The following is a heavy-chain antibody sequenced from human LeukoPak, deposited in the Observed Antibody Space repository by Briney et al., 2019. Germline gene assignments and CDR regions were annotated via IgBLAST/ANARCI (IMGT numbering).Heavy chain of an antibody. CDR3: ARRVNFSTGPYYYGMDV. CDR2: IYYSGST. CDR1: GGSFSGYY. V-gene: IGHV4-59*08. Sequence: SETLSLTCAVYGGSFSGYYWSWIRQPPRKGLEWIGYIYYSGSTNYNPSLKSRVTISVDTSKNQFSLKLSSVTAADTAVYYCARRVNFSTGPYYYGMDVWGQGTTVTVSS. J-gene: IGHJ6*02. D-gene: IGHD1-20*01.